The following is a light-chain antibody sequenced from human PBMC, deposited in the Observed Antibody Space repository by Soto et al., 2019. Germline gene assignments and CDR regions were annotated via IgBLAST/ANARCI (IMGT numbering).Light chain of an antibody. CDR3: QQYNNWPPYT. CDR2: GAS. CDR1: QSVSSN. Sequence: EIVMTQSPATLSVSPGERATLSCRASQSVSSNLAWYQQKPGQAPRLLIYGASNRATGIPARFSGSGSGTAYTITISSLPSEDFAVYYCQQYNNWPPYTFGQGTKLEIK. J-gene: IGKJ2*01. V-gene: IGKV3-15*01.